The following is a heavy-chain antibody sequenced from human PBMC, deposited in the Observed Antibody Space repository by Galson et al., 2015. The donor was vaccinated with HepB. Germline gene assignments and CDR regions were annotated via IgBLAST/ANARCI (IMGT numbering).Heavy chain of an antibody. V-gene: IGHV1-69*13. Sequence: SVKVSCKASGGTFSSYAISWVRQAPGQGLEWMGGIIPIFGTANYAQKFQGRVTITADESTSTAYMELSSLRSEDTAVYYCARVGYCGGDCYSHFDYWGQGTLVTVSS. D-gene: IGHD2-21*02. CDR1: GGTFSSYA. CDR2: IIPIFGTA. CDR3: ARVGYCGGDCYSHFDY. J-gene: IGHJ4*02.